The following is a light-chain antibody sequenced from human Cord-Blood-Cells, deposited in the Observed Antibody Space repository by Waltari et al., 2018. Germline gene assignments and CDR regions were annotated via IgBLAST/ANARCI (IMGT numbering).Light chain of an antibody. Sequence: QYALTQPASVSASPGQSIPISCTGTSSDVGGYNYVSWYQQHPGKAPKLMIYDVSNRPSGVSNRFSGSKSGNTASLTSSGLQAEDEADYYCSSYTSSSTWVFGGGTKLTVL. J-gene: IGLJ3*02. CDR2: DVS. CDR3: SSYTSSSTWV. V-gene: IGLV2-14*03. CDR1: SSDVGGYNY.